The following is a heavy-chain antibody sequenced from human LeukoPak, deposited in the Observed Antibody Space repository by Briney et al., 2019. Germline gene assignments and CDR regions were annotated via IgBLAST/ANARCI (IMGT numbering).Heavy chain of an antibody. CDR2: VYYSGST. J-gene: IGHJ5*02. V-gene: IGHV4-59*01. CDR3: ARGGFGSSSWYFELDP. D-gene: IGHD6-13*01. Sequence: SETLSLTCTVSGGSISSYYWSWLRQPPGKGLEWVGCVYYSGSTNYNPSLKSRVTISVDTSKTQFSLKLISVTAADTAVYYCARGGFGSSSWYFELDPWGQGTLVTVSS. CDR1: GGSISSYY.